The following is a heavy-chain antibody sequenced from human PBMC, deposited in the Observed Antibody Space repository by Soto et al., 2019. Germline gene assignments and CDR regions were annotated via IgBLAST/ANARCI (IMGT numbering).Heavy chain of an antibody. Sequence: GASVKVSCKVSGYTLTELSMHWVRQAPGKGLEWMGGFDPEDGETIYAQKFQGRVTMTEDTSTDTAYMELSSLRSEDTAVYYCASKSINSGSYPGYAFDIWGQGTMVTVSS. V-gene: IGHV1-24*01. D-gene: IGHD1-26*01. J-gene: IGHJ3*02. CDR1: GYTLTELS. CDR3: ASKSINSGSYPGYAFDI. CDR2: FDPEDGET.